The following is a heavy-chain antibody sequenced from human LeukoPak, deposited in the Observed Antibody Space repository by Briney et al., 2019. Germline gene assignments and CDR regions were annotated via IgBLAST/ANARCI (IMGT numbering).Heavy chain of an antibody. CDR3: ARGVVPCYYYYYMDV. CDR1: GGSISSGDYY. Sequence: PSETLSLTCTVSGGSISSGDYYWSWIRQPPGKGLEWIGYIYYSGSTYYNPSLKSRVTISVDTSKNQFSLKLSSVTAADTAVYYCARGVVPCYYYYYMDVWGKGTTVTVSS. J-gene: IGHJ6*03. V-gene: IGHV4-30-4*08. CDR2: IYYSGST. D-gene: IGHD2-15*01.